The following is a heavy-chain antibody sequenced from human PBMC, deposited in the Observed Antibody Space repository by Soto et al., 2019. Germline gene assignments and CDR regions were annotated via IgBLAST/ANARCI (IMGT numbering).Heavy chain of an antibody. J-gene: IGHJ4*02. D-gene: IGHD6-25*01. CDR2: ISGSGGTT. CDR1: GFTFSNYA. Sequence: EVQLLESGGGLVQPGGSLRLSCAAAGFTFSNYAMSWVRQAPGKGLEWVSAISGSGGTTYYADSVKGRFTISRDNSKNTLYLQMNSLRAEVTAVYYCAKFFVETGGSSGWPWYFDHWGQGTLVTVSS. CDR3: AKFFVETGGSSGWPWYFDH. V-gene: IGHV3-23*01.